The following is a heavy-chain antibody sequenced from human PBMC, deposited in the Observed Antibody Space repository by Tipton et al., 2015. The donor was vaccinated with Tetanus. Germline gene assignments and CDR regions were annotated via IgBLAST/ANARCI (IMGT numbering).Heavy chain of an antibody. CDR2: IDINGATT. D-gene: IGHD2-21*01. CDR1: GFTLSSYW. J-gene: IGHJ3*01. V-gene: IGHV3-74*01. CDR3: ARAPPSKHYSSDGHSHAWDDAYDV. Sequence: SLRLSCAASGFTLSSYWMHWVRQAPGKGLVWVSRIDINGATTNYADSVTGRFTISRDNAQNILYLQMNSLRVDDTAVYYCARAPPSKHYSSDGHSHAWDDAYDVWGQGAMVTVSS.